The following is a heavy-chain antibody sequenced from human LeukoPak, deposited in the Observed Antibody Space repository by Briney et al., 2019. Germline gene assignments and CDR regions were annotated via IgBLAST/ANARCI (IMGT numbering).Heavy chain of an antibody. V-gene: IGHV3-21*01. D-gene: IGHD6-13*01. Sequence: GGSLRLSCAASGFTFSSYSMNWVRQAPGKGLEWVSSISSSSSYIYYVDSVKGRFTISRDNAKNSLYLQMNSLRAEDTAVYYCARGKSRGAAAGSDYWGQGTLVTVSS. J-gene: IGHJ4*02. CDR2: ISSSSSYI. CDR1: GFTFSSYS. CDR3: ARGKSRGAAAGSDY.